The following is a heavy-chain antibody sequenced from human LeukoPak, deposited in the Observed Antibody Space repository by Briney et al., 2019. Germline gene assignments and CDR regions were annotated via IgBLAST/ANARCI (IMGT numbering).Heavy chain of an antibody. CDR2: ISSNGGST. D-gene: IGHD3-10*01. CDR3: ARELDGSGSFDY. Sequence: GGXLXXSCAASGFTFSRYTMHWVRQAPGKGLEYFSAISSNGGSTYYANSVKGRFTLSRDNSKNTLYLQMGSLRIEDMAVYYCARELDGSGSFDYWGQGTLVTVSS. J-gene: IGHJ4*02. CDR1: GFTFSRYT. V-gene: IGHV3-64*01.